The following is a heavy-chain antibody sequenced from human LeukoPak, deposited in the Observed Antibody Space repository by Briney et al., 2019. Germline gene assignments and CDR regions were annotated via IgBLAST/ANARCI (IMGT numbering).Heavy chain of an antibody. Sequence: AGGSLRLSCAASGFTFSSYAMSWVRQAPGKGLEWVSAISGSGGSTYYADSAKGRFTISRDDSKNTLYLQMNSLRAEDTAVYYCAKDRTITMVRGLTGHRQYYFDYWGQGTLVTVSS. CDR3: AKDRTITMVRGLTGHRQYYFDY. D-gene: IGHD3-10*01. CDR2: ISGSGGST. CDR1: GFTFSSYA. V-gene: IGHV3-23*01. J-gene: IGHJ4*02.